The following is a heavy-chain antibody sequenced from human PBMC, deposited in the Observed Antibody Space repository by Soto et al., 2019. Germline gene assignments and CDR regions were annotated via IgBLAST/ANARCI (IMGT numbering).Heavy chain of an antibody. V-gene: IGHV5-10-1*01. CDR1: GYSFTSYW. D-gene: IGHD2-2*02. Sequence: GESLKISCKGSGYSFTSYWISWVRQMPGKGLEWMGRIDPSDSYTNYSPSFQGHVTISADKSISTAYLQWSSLKASDTAMYYCSTNIVVVPAAISPYYYYGMDVWGQGTTVTVSS. CDR2: IDPSDSYT. CDR3: STNIVVVPAAISPYYYYGMDV. J-gene: IGHJ6*02.